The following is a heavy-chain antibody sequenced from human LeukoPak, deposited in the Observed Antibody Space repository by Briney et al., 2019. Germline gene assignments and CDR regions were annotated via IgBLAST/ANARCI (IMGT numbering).Heavy chain of an antibody. CDR2: VSSSGSST. D-gene: IGHD4-17*01. CDR3: ANPYGGGNAFDY. V-gene: IGHV3-23*01. J-gene: IGHJ4*02. CDR1: GFSFSTYA. Sequence: GGSLRLSCAASGFSFSTYAMTWVRQAPGKGLEWLSTVSSSGSSTYYADSVKGRFSISRDNSKSTLYLQMNSLRADDTAVYYCANPYGGGNAFDYWGQGTLVTVSS.